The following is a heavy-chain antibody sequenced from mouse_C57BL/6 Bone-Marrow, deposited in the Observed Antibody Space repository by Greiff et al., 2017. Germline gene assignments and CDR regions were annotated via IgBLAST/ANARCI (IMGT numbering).Heavy chain of an antibody. Sequence: QVQLQQPGAELVKPGASVTLSCKASGYTFTNYWMHWVKQRPGQGLEWIGMMHPNGGSPDYNEKFKSEATLSVDKSSRTAYMELSSLTSEDSAVYYCARSYDYDDYNMDYGGQGTSVTVSA. CDR1: GYTFTNYW. D-gene: IGHD2-4*01. CDR3: ARSYDYDDYNMDY. CDR2: MHPNGGSP. J-gene: IGHJ4*01. V-gene: IGHV1-64*01.